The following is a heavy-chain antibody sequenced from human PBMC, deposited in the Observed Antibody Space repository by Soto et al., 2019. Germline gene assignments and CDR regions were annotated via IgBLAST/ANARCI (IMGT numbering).Heavy chain of an antibody. CDR1: GFTFDDYA. J-gene: IGHJ4*02. CDR3: TKDIRSAAHGLPGDH. V-gene: IGHV3-9*01. Sequence: EVQLVESGGGLVQPGRSLRLSCAASGFTFDDYAMHWVRQAPGKGLEWVSGISWNSGSIGYADSVKGRFTISRDNAKNSLYLQMNNLRAEDTALYYCTKDIRSAAHGLPGDHWGQGTLVTVSS. CDR2: ISWNSGSI.